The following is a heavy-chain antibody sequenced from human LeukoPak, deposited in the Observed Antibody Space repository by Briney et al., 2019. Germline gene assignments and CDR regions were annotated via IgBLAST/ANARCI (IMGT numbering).Heavy chain of an antibody. Sequence: RGESLKISCKGSGYTFSTYGIGWVRQMPGKGLESMGIIYPGDSDTRYSPSFQGQVTISADKSISTAYLQWSSLKASDTAMYYCASSVGIAATGTYDYWGQGTLVTVSS. CDR2: IYPGDSDT. CDR3: ASSVGIAATGTYDY. V-gene: IGHV5-51*01. D-gene: IGHD6-13*01. CDR1: GYTFSTYG. J-gene: IGHJ4*02.